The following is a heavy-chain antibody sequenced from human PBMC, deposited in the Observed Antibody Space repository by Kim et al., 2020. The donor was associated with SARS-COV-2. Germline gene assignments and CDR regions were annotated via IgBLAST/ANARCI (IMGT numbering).Heavy chain of an antibody. V-gene: IGHV5-51*01. Sequence: RYSPSFQGQVTISADKSISTAYLQWSSLKASDTAMYYCASLLASSGWYLYWGQGTLVTVSS. CDR3: ASLLASSGWYLY. D-gene: IGHD6-19*01. J-gene: IGHJ4*02.